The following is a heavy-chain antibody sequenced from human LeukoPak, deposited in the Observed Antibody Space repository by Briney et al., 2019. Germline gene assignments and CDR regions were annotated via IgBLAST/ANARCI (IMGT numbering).Heavy chain of an antibody. V-gene: IGHV4-59*08. D-gene: IGHD6-13*01. CDR2: ICYSGST. Sequence: KTAETLTLTCTVSGGPISSYYWSWIRQPPGKGLEWIGDICYSGSTNYNPPLQSRATISVDTSKNQFSLKLSSVTAADTAVYYCAIQIAPAGHYSYYVMDVGGQETTVTVPS. J-gene: IGHJ6*02. CDR3: AIQIAPAGHYSYYVMDV. CDR1: GGPISSYY.